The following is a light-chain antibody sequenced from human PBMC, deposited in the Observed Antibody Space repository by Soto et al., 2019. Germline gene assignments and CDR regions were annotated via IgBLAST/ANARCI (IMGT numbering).Light chain of an antibody. Sequence: EIVLTQSPGTLSLSPGERATLSCRASQSVSSSYLAWYQQKPGPAPRLLIYGASSRATGIPDRFGGSGSGTYFTLTSSRLEPDDFAVYCCQHYSSSSITFGQGTRLEIK. CDR3: QHYSSSSIT. CDR2: GAS. CDR1: QSVSSSY. J-gene: IGKJ5*01. V-gene: IGKV3-20*01.